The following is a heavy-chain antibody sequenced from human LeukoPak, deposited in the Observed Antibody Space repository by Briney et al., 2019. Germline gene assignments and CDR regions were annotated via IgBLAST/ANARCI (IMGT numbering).Heavy chain of an antibody. Sequence: GGSLRLSCVTSPGYGFTSHWMNWVRQAPGKGLEWVSYISSSSSTIYYADSVKGRFTISRDNAKNSLYLQMNSLRAEDTAVYYCAREYSSSWQYMDVWGKGTTVTVSS. CDR2: ISSSSSTI. D-gene: IGHD6-13*01. CDR1: PGYGFTSHW. J-gene: IGHJ6*03. V-gene: IGHV3-48*01. CDR3: AREYSSSWQYMDV.